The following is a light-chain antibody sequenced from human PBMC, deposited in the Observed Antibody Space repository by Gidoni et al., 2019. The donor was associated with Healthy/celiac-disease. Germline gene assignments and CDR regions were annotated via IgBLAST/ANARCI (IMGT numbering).Light chain of an antibody. Sequence: QSALTQPASVSGSPGQPITISCTGTSSDVGGYNYVSWYQQHPGKAPKLMLYEVSNRPSGVSNRFSGSKSGNTASLTISGLQAEDEADYYCSSYTSSSIVVFGGGTKLTVL. CDR1: SSDVGGYNY. CDR2: EVS. V-gene: IGLV2-14*01. J-gene: IGLJ2*01. CDR3: SSYTSSSIVV.